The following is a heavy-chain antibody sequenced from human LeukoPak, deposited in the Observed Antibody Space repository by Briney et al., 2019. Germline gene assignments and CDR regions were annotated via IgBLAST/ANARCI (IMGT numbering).Heavy chain of an antibody. D-gene: IGHD3-22*01. CDR2: ISSGSSYI. CDR1: GFTSSSYS. Sequence: PGRSLRLSCATSGFTSSSYSMNWVRQAPGEGLEWVSCISSGSSYIYYTDSVKGRFTISRDNAKNSLTLQMNSLRAEDTAVYYCARDLKYYDSSGFDYWGQGTLVTVSS. J-gene: IGHJ4*02. V-gene: IGHV3-21*01. CDR3: ARDLKYYDSSGFDY.